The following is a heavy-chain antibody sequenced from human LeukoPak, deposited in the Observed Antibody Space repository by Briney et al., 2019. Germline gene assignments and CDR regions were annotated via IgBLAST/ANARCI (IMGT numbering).Heavy chain of an antibody. V-gene: IGHV3-21*04. Sequence: PGGSLRLSCAASGFTFSSYSMNWVRQAPGKGLEWVSSISSSSSYIYYADSVKGRFTISRDNAKNSLYLQMNSLRAEDTALYYCAKDISSSSEYYFDYWGQGTLVTVSS. CDR1: GFTFSSYS. D-gene: IGHD6-6*01. CDR3: AKDISSSSEYYFDY. J-gene: IGHJ4*02. CDR2: ISSSSSYI.